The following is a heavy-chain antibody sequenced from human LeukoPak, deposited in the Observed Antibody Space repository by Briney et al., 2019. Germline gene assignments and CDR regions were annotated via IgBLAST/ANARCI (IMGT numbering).Heavy chain of an antibody. CDR1: GFTFSRFE. CDR3: VQGGHFDF. CDR2: INEDGSEK. D-gene: IGHD1-26*01. V-gene: IGHV3-7*01. Sequence: GGSLRLSCAASGFTFSRFEMTWGRQAPGKGPEWVAKINEDGSEKYYVDSVKGRFTISRDNGKNSLYLEMNSLRADDTAVYFCVQGGHFDFWGQGAPVTVSP. J-gene: IGHJ4*02.